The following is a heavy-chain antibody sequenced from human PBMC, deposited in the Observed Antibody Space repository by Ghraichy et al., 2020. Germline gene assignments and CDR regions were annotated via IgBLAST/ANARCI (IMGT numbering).Heavy chain of an antibody. Sequence: SETLSLTCAVYGGSFSGYYWSWIRQPPGKGLEWIGEINHSGSTNYNPSLKSRVTISVDTSKNQFSLKLSSVTAADTAVYYCAGTGDWANDYWGQGTLVTVSS. CDR2: INHSGST. CDR1: GGSFSGYY. V-gene: IGHV4-34*01. CDR3: AGTGDWANDY. D-gene: IGHD7-27*01. J-gene: IGHJ4*02.